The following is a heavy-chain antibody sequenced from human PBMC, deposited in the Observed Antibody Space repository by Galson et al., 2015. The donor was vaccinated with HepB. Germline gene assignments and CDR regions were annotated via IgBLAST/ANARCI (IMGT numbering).Heavy chain of an antibody. CDR1: GYTLTNYA. J-gene: IGHJ5*02. Sequence: SVKVSCRASGYTLTNYAMNWVRQAPGQGLEWMGWINTNTRNPTCAQGFTGRFVFSLDTSVSTAYLQINRLKAEDTAVYYCAREVVVVAALGEVGWFDPWGQGTLVTVSS. V-gene: IGHV7-4-1*02. CDR3: AREVVVVAALGEVGWFDP. D-gene: IGHD2-15*01. CDR2: INTNTRNP.